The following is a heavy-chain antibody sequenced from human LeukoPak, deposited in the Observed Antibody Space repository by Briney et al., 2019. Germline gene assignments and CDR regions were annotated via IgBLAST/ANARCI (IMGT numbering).Heavy chain of an antibody. V-gene: IGHV4-39*01. J-gene: IGHJ5*02. CDR3: ASSPDDYGDYAAGNWFDP. CDR2: IYYSGNT. Sequence: SETLSLTCTVSGGSISSSSSYWGWIRQPPGKGLVWIGSIYYSGNTRYNPSLKSRVTMSVDTSKNQFSLNLSSVTAADTAVYYCASSPDDYGDYAAGNWFDPWGQGTLVTVSS. D-gene: IGHD4-17*01. CDR1: GGSISSSSSY.